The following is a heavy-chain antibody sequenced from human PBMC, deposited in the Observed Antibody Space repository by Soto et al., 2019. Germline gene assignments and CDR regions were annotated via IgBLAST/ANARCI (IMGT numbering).Heavy chain of an antibody. Sequence: GASVKVSCKASGGTFSSYAISWVRQAPGQRLEWMGGIIPIFGTANYAQKFQGRVTITADESTSTAYMELSSLRSEDTAVYYCASSAYYYDSSGYYPRFDAFDIWGQGTMVTVSS. CDR2: IIPIFGTA. D-gene: IGHD3-22*01. V-gene: IGHV1-69*13. J-gene: IGHJ3*02. CDR3: ASSAYYYDSSGYYPRFDAFDI. CDR1: GGTFSSYA.